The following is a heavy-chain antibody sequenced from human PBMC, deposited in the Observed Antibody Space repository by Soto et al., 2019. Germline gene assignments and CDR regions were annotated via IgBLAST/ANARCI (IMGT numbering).Heavy chain of an antibody. CDR1: GDSVSSNSAA. CDR3: AREPXITGTTLGVYYYYGMDV. Sequence: SQTLSLTCAISGDSVSSNSAAWNWIRQSPSRGLEWLGRTYYRSKWYNDYAVSVKSRITINPDTSKNQFSLQLNSVTPEDTAVYYCAREPXITGTTLGVYYYYGMDVWGQGTTVTVSS. D-gene: IGHD1-7*01. CDR2: TYYRSKWYN. V-gene: IGHV6-1*01. J-gene: IGHJ6*02.